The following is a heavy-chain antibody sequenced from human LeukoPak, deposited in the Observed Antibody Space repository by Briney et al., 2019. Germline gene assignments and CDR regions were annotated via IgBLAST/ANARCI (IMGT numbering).Heavy chain of an antibody. CDR3: ASVTSSSGGDY. V-gene: IGHV3-30-3*01. J-gene: IGHJ4*02. Sequence: GSLRLSCAASGFTFSSYAMHWVRQAPGKGLEWVAVISYDGSNKYYADSVKGRFTISRDNSKNTLYLQMNSLRAEDTDVYYCASVTSSSGGDYWGQGTLVTVSS. CDR2: ISYDGSNK. D-gene: IGHD6-6*01. CDR1: GFTFSSYA.